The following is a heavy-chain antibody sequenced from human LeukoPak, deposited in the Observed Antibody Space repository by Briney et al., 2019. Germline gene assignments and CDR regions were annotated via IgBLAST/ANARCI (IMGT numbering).Heavy chain of an antibody. Sequence: ASVKVSCKASGYTFTSNYIHWVRQAPGQGLEWMGMIYPRDGSTSYAQKFQGRVTMTRDTSTSTVYMELSSLRSEDTAVYYCARELIGYDSSGRPLDYWGQGTLVTVSS. V-gene: IGHV1-46*01. D-gene: IGHD3-22*01. CDR3: ARELIGYDSSGRPLDY. CDR1: GYTFTSNY. CDR2: IYPRDGST. J-gene: IGHJ4*02.